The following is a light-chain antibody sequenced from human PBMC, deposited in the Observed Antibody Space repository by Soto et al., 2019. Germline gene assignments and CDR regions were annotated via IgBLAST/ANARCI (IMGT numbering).Light chain of an antibody. Sequence: QLVLTQPRSVSGSPGQSVTISCTGTSSDVGGYNYVSWYQQHPDKAPKLMIYDVSKRPSGVPDRFSGSKSGNTASLTISGLQAEDEADYYCCSYAGSYTWVFGGGTKVTVL. CDR2: DVS. V-gene: IGLV2-11*01. CDR1: SSDVGGYNY. J-gene: IGLJ3*02. CDR3: CSYAGSYTWV.